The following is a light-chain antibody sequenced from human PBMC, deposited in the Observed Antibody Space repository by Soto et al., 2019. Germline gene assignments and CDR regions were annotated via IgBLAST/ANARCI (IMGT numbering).Light chain of an antibody. V-gene: IGLV2-11*01. CDR1: SSDVGGCNY. CDR2: DVS. CDR3: GSCAGTSYI. Sequence: QASLAPRSSPSGSPGQSVTISCTGTSSDVGGCNYVSWYQQHPGKAPKLMVYDVSKRPSGVPDRFAASKAGNTASLTISGLQAEDEADYDGGSCAGTSYIFGAGTRGTV. J-gene: IGLJ1*01.